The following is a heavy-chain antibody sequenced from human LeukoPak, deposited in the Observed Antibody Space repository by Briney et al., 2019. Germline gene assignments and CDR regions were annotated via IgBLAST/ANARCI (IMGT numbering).Heavy chain of an antibody. D-gene: IGHD3-10*01. CDR2: IYRGGST. V-gene: IGHV3-53*01. CDR1: GFTVSSNY. Sequence: GGSLRLSCAASGFTVSSNYMSWVRQAPGKGLEWVSVIYRGGSTYYADSAKGRFTISRDNANNSLSLQMNSLRDEDTAVYYCVLGSPFDYWGQGTLVTVSS. J-gene: IGHJ4*02. CDR3: VLGSPFDY.